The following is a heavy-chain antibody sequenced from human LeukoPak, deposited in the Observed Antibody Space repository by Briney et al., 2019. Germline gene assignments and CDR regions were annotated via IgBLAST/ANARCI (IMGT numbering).Heavy chain of an antibody. CDR3: ARDVYYDFWSAHLLLYYYGMDV. V-gene: IGHV4-39*02. Sequence: SETLSLTCTVSGASISSSSYYWGWVRQPPGKGLEWIGAIYYTGNTYFNPSLKSRLTISVDTSKNQFSLKLDSVTAADTAVYYCARDVYYDFWSAHLLLYYYGMDVWGQGTTVTVSS. CDR2: IYYTGNT. D-gene: IGHD3-3*01. J-gene: IGHJ6*02. CDR1: GASISSSSYY.